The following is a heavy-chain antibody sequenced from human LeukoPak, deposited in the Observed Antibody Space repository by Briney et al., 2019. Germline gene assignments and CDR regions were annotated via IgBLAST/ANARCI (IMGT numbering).Heavy chain of an antibody. Sequence: SETLSLTCTVSGGSISSYYWSWIRQPPGKGLEWIGYINFSGSTKSNSALESRVTLSVDTSKNQVSLKLSSVTAADTAVYYCARGPGYSRGDYWGQGTLVTVSS. CDR3: ARGPGYSRGDY. V-gene: IGHV4-59*12. CDR1: GGSISSYY. CDR2: INFSGST. J-gene: IGHJ4*02. D-gene: IGHD6-13*01.